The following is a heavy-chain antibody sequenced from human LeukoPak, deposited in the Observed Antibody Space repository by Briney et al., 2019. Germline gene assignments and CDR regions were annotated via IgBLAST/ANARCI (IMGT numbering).Heavy chain of an antibody. V-gene: IGHV1-2*02. CDR1: GYTFTGYY. CDR3: ARVPPYQLPPRYYMDV. D-gene: IGHD2-2*01. Sequence: ASVKVSCKASGYTFTGYYMHWVRQAPGQGLEWMGWINPNSGGTNYAQKFQGRVTMTRDTSISTAYMELSRLRSDDTAVYYCARVPPYQLPPRYYMDVWGKGTTVTVSS. J-gene: IGHJ6*03. CDR2: INPNSGGT.